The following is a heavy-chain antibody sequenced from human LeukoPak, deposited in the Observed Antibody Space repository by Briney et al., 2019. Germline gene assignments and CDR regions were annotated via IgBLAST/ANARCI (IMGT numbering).Heavy chain of an antibody. Sequence: GGSLRLSCAASGFTFSSYGMHWVRQAPGKGLEWVAVISYDGSNKYYADSVKGRFTISGDNSKNTLYLQMNSLRAEDTAVYYCAKDKGELWYRGYYYMDVWGKGTTVTVSS. CDR2: ISYDGSNK. V-gene: IGHV3-30*18. CDR1: GFTFSSYG. J-gene: IGHJ6*03. CDR3: AKDKGELWYRGYYYMDV. D-gene: IGHD5-18*01.